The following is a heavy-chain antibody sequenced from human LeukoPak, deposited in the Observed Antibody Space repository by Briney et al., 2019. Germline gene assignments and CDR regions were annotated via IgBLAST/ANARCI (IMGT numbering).Heavy chain of an antibody. CDR2: INPNSGGT. D-gene: IGHD6-13*01. CDR3: ARGGAAAGTGFDY. J-gene: IGHJ4*02. CDR1: GYTFTGYY. V-gene: IGHV1-2*04. Sequence: ASVKVSCKASGYTFTGYYMHWVRQAPGQGLEWMGWINPNSGGTNYAQKFQGWVTMTRDTSISTAYMELSRLRSDDTAVYHCARGGAAAGTGFDYWGQGTLVTVSS.